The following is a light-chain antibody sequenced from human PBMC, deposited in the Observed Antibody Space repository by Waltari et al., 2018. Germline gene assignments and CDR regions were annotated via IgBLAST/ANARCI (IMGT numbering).Light chain of an antibody. Sequence: SCRASESIGRDLAWYQHKPGQAPRLLIYGASTRATGIPDRFSGSGSGTDFSLTISRLEPEDFEVYYCQQYVRLPVTFGQGTRVEI. CDR2: GAS. CDR3: QQYVRLPVT. CDR1: ESIGRD. J-gene: IGKJ1*01. V-gene: IGKV3-20*01.